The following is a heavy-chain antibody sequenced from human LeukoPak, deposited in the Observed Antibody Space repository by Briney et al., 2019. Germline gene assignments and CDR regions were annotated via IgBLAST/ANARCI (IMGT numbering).Heavy chain of an antibody. Sequence: PGGSLRLSCAASGFTFSVYWMTWVRQAPGKGLEWVANIKQDGSEKYYVDSVKGRFTISRDNAKNSLYLQMNSLRAEDTAVYYCARDPQYCAGDCHYGRFDYWDQGTLVTVSS. CDR3: ARDPQYCAGDCHYGRFDY. CDR1: GFTFSVYW. V-gene: IGHV3-7*01. D-gene: IGHD2-21*02. CDR2: IKQDGSEK. J-gene: IGHJ4*02.